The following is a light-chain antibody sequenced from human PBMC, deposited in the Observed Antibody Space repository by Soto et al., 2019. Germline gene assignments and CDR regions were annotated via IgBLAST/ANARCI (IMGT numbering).Light chain of an antibody. CDR3: QQSYSSPPT. Sequence: DIQITQSASSVSASVGDRVIITCRASQSISNHLNWYQQKPGKAPKLLIFAASSLQSGVPSRFSGSRSGPDFTLTISSLQPEDFATYYCQQSYSSPPTFGQGTKVDIK. CDR2: AAS. CDR1: QSISNH. J-gene: IGKJ1*01. V-gene: IGKV1-39*01.